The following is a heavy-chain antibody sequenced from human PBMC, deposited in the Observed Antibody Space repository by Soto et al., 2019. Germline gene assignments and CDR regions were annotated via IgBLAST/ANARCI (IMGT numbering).Heavy chain of an antibody. D-gene: IGHD2-2*01. J-gene: IGHJ4*02. CDR3: ASTRPCSSTSCRDY. CDR1: GGSFSGYY. CDR2: INHSGST. V-gene: IGHV4-34*01. Sequence: SETLSLTCAVYGGSFSGYYWSWIRQPPGKGLEWIGEINHSGSTNYNPSLKSRVTISVDTSKNQFSLKLSSVTAADTAVYYCASTRPCSSTSCRDYWGQGTLATVSS.